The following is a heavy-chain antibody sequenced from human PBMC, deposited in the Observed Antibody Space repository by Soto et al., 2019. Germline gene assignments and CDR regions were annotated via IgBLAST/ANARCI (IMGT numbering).Heavy chain of an antibody. J-gene: IGHJ3*02. D-gene: IGHD6-19*01. CDR3: ARSSSGPPPDAFDI. CDR2: ISAYNGNT. Sequence: QVQLVQSGAEVKKPGASVKVSCKASDYTFTNYGISWVRQAPGQGLEWTGWISAYNGNTNYAQKLQGRVTMTTDTSTSTAYMELRSLRSDDTAVYYCARSSSGPPPDAFDIWGQGTMVTVSS. V-gene: IGHV1-18*01. CDR1: DYTFTNYG.